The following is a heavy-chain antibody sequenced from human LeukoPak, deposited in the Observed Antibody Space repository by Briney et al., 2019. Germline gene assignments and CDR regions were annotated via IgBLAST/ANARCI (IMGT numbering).Heavy chain of an antibody. CDR1: GFTFDDYA. CDR3: ARALHSSRWYWYYMDV. CDR2: ISWNSGSI. Sequence: GGSLRLSCAASGFTFDDYAMHWVRQAPGKGLEWVSGISWNSGSIGYADSVKGRFTISRDNSKNTLYLQMNSLRAEDTAVYYCARALHSSRWYWYYMDVWGKGTTVTVSS. V-gene: IGHV3-9*01. D-gene: IGHD6-13*01. J-gene: IGHJ6*03.